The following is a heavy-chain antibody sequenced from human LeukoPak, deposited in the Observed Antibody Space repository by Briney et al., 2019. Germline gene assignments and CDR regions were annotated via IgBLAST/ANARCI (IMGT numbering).Heavy chain of an antibody. CDR1: GFTFSSYS. CDR3: ARVLRDYDSRAYDAFDI. V-gene: IGHV3-30*03. CDR2: ISYDGSDK. D-gene: IGHD3-22*01. Sequence: PGGSLRLSCAASGFTFSSYSMNWVRQAPGKGLEWVALISYDGSDKYYADSVKGRFTISRDNSKNTLYLQMNSLRAEDTAVYYCARVLRDYDSRAYDAFDIWGQGTMVTVSS. J-gene: IGHJ3*02.